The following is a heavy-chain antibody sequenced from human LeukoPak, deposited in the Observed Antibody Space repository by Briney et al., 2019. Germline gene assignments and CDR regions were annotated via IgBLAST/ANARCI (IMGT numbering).Heavy chain of an antibody. CDR3: ARVGDGQYDYYYYYYMDV. Sequence: GASVKVSCKASGGTFSSYAISWVRQAPGQGLEWMGRIIPILGIANYAQKFQGRVTITADKSTSTAYMELSSLRSEDTAVYYCARVGDGQYDYYYYYYMDVWGKGTTVTVSS. V-gene: IGHV1-69*04. CDR1: GGTFSSYA. J-gene: IGHJ6*03. CDR2: IIPILGIA. D-gene: IGHD3-16*01.